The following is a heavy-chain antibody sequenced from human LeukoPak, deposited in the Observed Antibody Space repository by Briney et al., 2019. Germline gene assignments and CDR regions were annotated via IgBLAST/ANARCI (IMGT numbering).Heavy chain of an antibody. J-gene: IGHJ4*02. CDR1: GFTFSSYA. D-gene: IGHD6-13*01. V-gene: IGHV3-30-3*01. CDR3: ARDSTYSSRGYFDY. CDR2: ISYDGSNK. Sequence: GRSLRLSCAASGFTFSSYAMHWVRQAPGKGLEWVAVISYDGSNKYYADSVKGRFTISRDNSKNTLYLQMNSLRAEDTAVYYCARDSTYSSRGYFDYWGQGTLVTVSS.